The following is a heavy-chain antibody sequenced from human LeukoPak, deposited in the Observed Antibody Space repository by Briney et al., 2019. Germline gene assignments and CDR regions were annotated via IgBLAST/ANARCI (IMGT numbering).Heavy chain of an antibody. CDR3: AGASWGYDFDY. V-gene: IGHV3-53*01. CDR2: IYHSNTT. Sequence: GGSLRLSCAASGFNVTNYYMSWVRQAPGKGLEWVSVIYHSNTTYFADSVKGRFTISRDNSNNRVYLQMNNLRVDDTAVYYCAGASWGYDFDYWGQGSLVTVSS. D-gene: IGHD7-27*01. J-gene: IGHJ4*02. CDR1: GFNVTNYY.